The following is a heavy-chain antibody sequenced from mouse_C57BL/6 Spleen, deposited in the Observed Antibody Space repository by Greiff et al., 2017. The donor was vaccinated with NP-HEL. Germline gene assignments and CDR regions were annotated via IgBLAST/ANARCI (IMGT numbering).Heavy chain of an antibody. Sequence: EVQLQESGPGLVKPSQSLSLTCSVTGYSITSGYYWNWIRQFPGNKLEWMGYISYDGSNNYNPSLKNRISITRDTSKNQFFLKLNSVTTEDTATYYCALTGPFDYWGQGTTLTVSS. J-gene: IGHJ2*01. CDR1: GYSITSGYY. CDR2: ISYDGSN. D-gene: IGHD4-1*01. CDR3: ALTGPFDY. V-gene: IGHV3-6*01.